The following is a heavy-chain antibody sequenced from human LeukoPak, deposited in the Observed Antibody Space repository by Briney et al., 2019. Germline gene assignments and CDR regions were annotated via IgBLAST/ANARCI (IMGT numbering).Heavy chain of an antibody. J-gene: IGHJ6*02. CDR1: GFTFSSYG. CDR3: AKGSQSYGMDV. Sequence: GGSLRLSCAASGFTFSSYGMHWVRQAPGKGLEWVAVISYDGSNKYYADSVKGRFTISRDNSKNTLYLQMNGLRAEDTAVYYCAKGSQSYGMDVWGQGTTVTVSS. V-gene: IGHV3-30*18. D-gene: IGHD6-13*01. CDR2: ISYDGSNK.